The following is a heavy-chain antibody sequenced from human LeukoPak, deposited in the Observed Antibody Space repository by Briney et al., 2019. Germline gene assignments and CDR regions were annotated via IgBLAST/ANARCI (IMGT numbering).Heavy chain of an antibody. CDR2: IKQDGSEK. J-gene: IGHJ4*02. Sequence: GGSLRLSCAAPGFTFGNYGMSWVRQAPGKGLEWVANIKQDGSEKYYVDSVKGRFTISRDNAKNSLYLQMNSLRAEDTAVYYCAREGSIVVVIDYWGQGTLVTVSS. CDR1: GFTFGNYG. CDR3: AREGSIVVVIDY. D-gene: IGHD3-22*01. V-gene: IGHV3-7*01.